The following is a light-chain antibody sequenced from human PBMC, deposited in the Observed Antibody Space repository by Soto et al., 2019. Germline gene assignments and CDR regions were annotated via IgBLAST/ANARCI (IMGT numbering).Light chain of an antibody. CDR3: CSYAGTYVV. CDR1: SSDVGAYNY. Sequence: QSALTQPRSVSGSPGQSVTISCAGTSSDVGAYNYVSWYQHHPGKAPKLMIYDVNKRPSGVPDRFSGSKSGNTASLTISGLQAEDEADYYCCSYAGTYVVFGGGTQLTVL. CDR2: DVN. V-gene: IGLV2-11*01. J-gene: IGLJ2*01.